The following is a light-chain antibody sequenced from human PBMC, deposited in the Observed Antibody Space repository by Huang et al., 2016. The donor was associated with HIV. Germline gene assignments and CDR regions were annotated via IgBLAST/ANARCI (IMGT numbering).Light chain of an antibody. Sequence: EIVMTQSPATLSVSPGERATLSCRASQSVGSNLAWYQQKPGQGPRLLIYGASTRATGIPARFSGSGSGTEFTLTISSLQSEDFAVYYCQQYNNWPYTFGQGTKLEIK. V-gene: IGKV3-15*01. CDR1: QSVGSN. J-gene: IGKJ2*01. CDR2: GAS. CDR3: QQYNNWPYT.